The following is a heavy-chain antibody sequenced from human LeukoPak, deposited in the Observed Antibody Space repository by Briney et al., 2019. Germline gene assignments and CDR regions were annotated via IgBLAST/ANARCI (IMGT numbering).Heavy chain of an antibody. Sequence: SETLSLTCTVSGGSISNYYWSWIRQPAGKGLEWIGRIYTSGSTNYNPSLKSRVTMSVDTSKNQFSLKLNSVTAADTAVYYCARVMGSYGCNWFDPWGQGTLVTVSS. J-gene: IGHJ5*02. D-gene: IGHD3-16*01. CDR1: GGSISNYY. CDR2: IYTSGST. V-gene: IGHV4-4*07. CDR3: ARVMGSYGCNWFDP.